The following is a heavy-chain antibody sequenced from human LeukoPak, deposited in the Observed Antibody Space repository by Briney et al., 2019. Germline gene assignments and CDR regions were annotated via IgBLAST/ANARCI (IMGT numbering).Heavy chain of an antibody. CDR3: AKDISPYCSSTSCYDVGVDP. CDR2: ISWDGGST. V-gene: IGHV3-43D*03. J-gene: IGHJ5*02. D-gene: IGHD2-2*01. CDR1: GFTFDDYA. Sequence: GGPLRLSCAASGFTFDDYAMHWVRQAPGKGLEWVSLISWDGGSTYYADSVKGRFTISRDNSKNSLYLQMNSLRAEDTALYYCAKDISPYCSSTSCYDVGVDPWGQGTLVTVSS.